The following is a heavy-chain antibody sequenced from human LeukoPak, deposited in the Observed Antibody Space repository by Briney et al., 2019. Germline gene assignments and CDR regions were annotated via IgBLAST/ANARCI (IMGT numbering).Heavy chain of an antibody. CDR1: GFTFIKYS. Sequence: GGSLRLSCAASGFTFIKYSMTWVRQAPGKGLEWVSAITGSGAFTDYADSVKGRFTISRDNSKSTLYIQMNSLRAEDTAVYYCARAKPKNMVRGLIMRRESRYYFDYWGQGTLVTVSS. J-gene: IGHJ4*02. V-gene: IGHV3-23*01. CDR2: ITGSGAFT. CDR3: ARAKPKNMVRGLIMRRESRYYFDY. D-gene: IGHD3-10*01.